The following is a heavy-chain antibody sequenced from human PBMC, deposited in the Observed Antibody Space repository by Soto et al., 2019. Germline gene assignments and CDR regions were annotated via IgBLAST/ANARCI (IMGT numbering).Heavy chain of an antibody. CDR2: IYPGDSDT. V-gene: IGHV5-51*01. J-gene: IGHJ5*02. CDR1: GYSLTSYW. CDR3: ARRGSYSSSWTNWFDP. Sequence: GESLKISCKGSGYSLTSYWIGWVRQMPGKGLEWMGIIYPGDSDTRYSPSFQGQVTISADKSISTAYLQWSSLKASDTAMYYCARRGSYSSSWTNWFDPWGQGTLVTVSS. D-gene: IGHD6-13*01.